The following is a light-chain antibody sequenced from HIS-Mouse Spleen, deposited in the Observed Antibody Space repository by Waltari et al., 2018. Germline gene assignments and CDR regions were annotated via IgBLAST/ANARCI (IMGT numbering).Light chain of an antibody. CDR3: NSRDSSGNHVV. CDR1: NIGSKS. Sequence: SYVLTQPPSVSVAPGKTARITCGGNNIGSKSVHWYQQKPGQAPVLVVFDDSDRPSGIPERFSGSSSGNTASFTITGAQAEDGADYYCNSRDSSGNHVVFGGGTKLTVL. CDR2: DDS. V-gene: IGLV3-21*01. J-gene: IGLJ2*01.